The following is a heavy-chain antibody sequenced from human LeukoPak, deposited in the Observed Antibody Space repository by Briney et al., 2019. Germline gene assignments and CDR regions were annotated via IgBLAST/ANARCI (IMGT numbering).Heavy chain of an antibody. D-gene: IGHD3/OR15-3a*01. J-gene: IGHJ4*02. CDR1: SGSFSGYY. CDR3: ARGVISPLISGPDY. Sequence: PSETLSLTCAVYSGSFSGYYWSWIRQPPGKGLKWIGEINHSGSTNYNPSLKSRVTISVDTSKNQFSLKLSSVTAADTAVYYCARGVISPLISGPDYWGQGTLVTVSS. V-gene: IGHV4-34*01. CDR2: INHSGST.